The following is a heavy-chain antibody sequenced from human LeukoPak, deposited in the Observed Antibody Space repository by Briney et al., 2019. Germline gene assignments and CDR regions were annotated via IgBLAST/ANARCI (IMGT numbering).Heavy chain of an antibody. Sequence: GGSLRLSCAASGFTFSSYWMHWVRQAPGQGLVWGSLINTDGSSATYADSVKGRFTISRDNARNTLYLQMNSLRAEDTAVYYCTRQMPAIRYFDFWGQGTLVTVSS. CDR2: INTDGSSA. V-gene: IGHV3-74*01. CDR1: GFTFSSYW. D-gene: IGHD5-24*01. CDR3: TRQMPAIRYFDF. J-gene: IGHJ4*02.